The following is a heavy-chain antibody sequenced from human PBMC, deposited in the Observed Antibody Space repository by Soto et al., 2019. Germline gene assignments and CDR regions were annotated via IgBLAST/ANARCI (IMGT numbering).Heavy chain of an antibody. J-gene: IGHJ4*02. CDR1: GFTFGSNW. Sequence: EVQLVESGGGLVQPGGSLRLSCAASGFTFGSNWMSRVRQAPGKGLEWVANIKRDGSEKYYVDSVKGRFTISRDNAKNTLYLQMNSLRADDTAVYYCASLEWESTGYADYWGQGTLVTVSS. CDR2: IKRDGSEK. V-gene: IGHV3-7*03. CDR3: ASLEWESTGYADY. D-gene: IGHD3-3*01.